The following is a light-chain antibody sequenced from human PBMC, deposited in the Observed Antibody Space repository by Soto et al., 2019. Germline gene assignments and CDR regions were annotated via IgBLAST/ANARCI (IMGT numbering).Light chain of an antibody. V-gene: IGKV3-20*01. CDR2: GAS. Sequence: EIVLTQSPGTLSLSPWEIATLSCRASQSVSSSYLAWYQQKPGQAPRLLIYGASSRATGIPDRFSGSGSGTEFTLTISSLQSEDFAVYYCQQYNSWPPITFGQGTRLEIK. CDR3: QQYNSWPPIT. J-gene: IGKJ5*01. CDR1: QSVSSSY.